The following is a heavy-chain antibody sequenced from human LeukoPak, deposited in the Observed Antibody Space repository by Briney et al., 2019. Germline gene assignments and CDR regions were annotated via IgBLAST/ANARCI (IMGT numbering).Heavy chain of an antibody. CDR3: AKGFSSSWYSILAPFDY. Sequence: PGGSLRLSCAASGFTFSSYWMSWVRQAPGKGLEWVAVISYDGSNKYYADSVKGRFTISRDNSKNTLYLQMNSLRAEDTAVYYCAKGFSSSWYSILAPFDYWGQGTLVTVSS. CDR2: ISYDGSNK. V-gene: IGHV3-30*18. J-gene: IGHJ4*02. D-gene: IGHD6-13*01. CDR1: GFTFSSYW.